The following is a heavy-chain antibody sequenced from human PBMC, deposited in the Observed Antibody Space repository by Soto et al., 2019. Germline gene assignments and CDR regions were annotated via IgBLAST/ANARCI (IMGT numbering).Heavy chain of an antibody. CDR1: GFTFSSYS. CDR3: ARNTMIVVVPDAFDI. CDR2: ISSSSSTI. V-gene: IGHV3-48*02. Sequence: EVQLVESGGGLVQPGGSLRLSCAASGFTFSSYSMNWVRQAPGKGLEWVSYISSSSSTIYYADSVKGRFTISRDNAKNQRYLQTNSLRDGDTAVYYCARNTMIVVVPDAFDIWGQGTMVNVSS. J-gene: IGHJ3*02. D-gene: IGHD3-22*01.